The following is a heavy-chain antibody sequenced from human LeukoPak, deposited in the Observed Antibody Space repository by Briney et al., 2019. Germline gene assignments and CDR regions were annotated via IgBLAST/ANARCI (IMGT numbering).Heavy chain of an antibody. Sequence: PSETLSLTCAVSGESFSGYFWTWIRQPPGKGLEWIGESNHFGSTDYNPSLKSRVTISVDTSKNQFSLKLSSVTAADTAVYYCVRLYDDFSRRYYFDYWGQGTLVTVSS. D-gene: IGHD3-3*01. CDR1: GESFSGYF. J-gene: IGHJ4*02. V-gene: IGHV4-34*01. CDR3: VRLYDDFSRRYYFDY. CDR2: SNHFGST.